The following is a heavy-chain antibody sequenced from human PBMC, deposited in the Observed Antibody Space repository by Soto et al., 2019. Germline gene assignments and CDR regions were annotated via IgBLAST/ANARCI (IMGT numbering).Heavy chain of an antibody. CDR2: IYHSGRT. CDR3: VRLSNSGHYYYLDS. J-gene: IGHJ4*02. D-gene: IGHD3-22*01. CDR1: GGSISSNNW. V-gene: IGHV4-4*02. Sequence: SETLSLTCAVSGGSISSNNWLRWVRQAPGKGLEWIGEIYHSGRTSYNPSLRSRVTISLDTSKMQFSLKLSFVTAADTAVFYCVRLSNSGHYYYLDSWGQGMLVTAAS.